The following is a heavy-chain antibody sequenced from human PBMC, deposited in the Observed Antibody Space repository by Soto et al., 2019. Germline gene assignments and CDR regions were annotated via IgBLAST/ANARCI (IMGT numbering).Heavy chain of an antibody. J-gene: IGHJ4*02. CDR3: AHLVPGPLSFAY. Sequence: QITLKESGPTLMKPTQTLALTCTFSGFSFNTRGVGVPWLRQPPGKALEWIAVIYWDGDRRYRPSLTDRLSITKDMSTNQVVLTMTNVDPVDTGTYYCAHLVPGPLSFAYWGQGALVTVSS. D-gene: IGHD6-19*01. CDR2: IYWDGDR. V-gene: IGHV2-5*02. CDR1: GFSFNTRGVG.